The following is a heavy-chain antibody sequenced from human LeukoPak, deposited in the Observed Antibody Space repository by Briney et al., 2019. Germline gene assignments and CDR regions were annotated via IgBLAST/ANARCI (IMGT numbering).Heavy chain of an antibody. D-gene: IGHD2-2*01. CDR1: GFTFTSSA. J-gene: IGHJ5*02. CDR3: ARDNDIVVVPAARGFDP. V-gene: IGHV1-58*01. CDR2: IVVGSDNT. Sequence: ASVKVSCKASGFTFTSSAVQWVRQARGQRLEWIGWIVVGSDNTNYAQKFQERVTITRDMSTSTAYMELSSLRSEDTAVYYCARDNDIVVVPAARGFDPWGQGTLVTVSS.